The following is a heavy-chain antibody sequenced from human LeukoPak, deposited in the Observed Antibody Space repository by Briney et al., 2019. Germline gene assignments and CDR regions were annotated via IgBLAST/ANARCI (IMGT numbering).Heavy chain of an antibody. CDR2: IIPIFGIA. V-gene: IGHV1-69*04. J-gene: IGHJ5*02. D-gene: IGHD6-19*01. CDR3: ARDSTAVAGGNWFDP. Sequence: SVKVSCKASGGTFSSYAISWVRQAPGQGLEWMGRIIPIFGIANYAQKFQGRVTTTADKSTSTAYMELSSLRSEDTAVYYCARDSTAVAGGNWFDPWGQGTLVTVSS. CDR1: GGTFSSYA.